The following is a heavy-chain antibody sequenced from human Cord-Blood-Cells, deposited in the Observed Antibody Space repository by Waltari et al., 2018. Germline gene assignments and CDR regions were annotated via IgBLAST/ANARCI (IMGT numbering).Heavy chain of an antibody. CDR2: IYYSGST. Sequence: QVQLQESGPGLVKPSETLSLTCTVSGGSISSYYWSWIRPPPGKGLAWIGYIYYSGSTNYNPPLKSRVTISVDTSKNQFSLKLSSVTAADTAVYYCARLSYYDSSDLGTYYYYGMDVWGQGTTVTVSS. J-gene: IGHJ6*02. D-gene: IGHD3-22*01. V-gene: IGHV4-59*08. CDR3: ARLSYYDSSDLGTYYYYGMDV. CDR1: GGSISSYY.